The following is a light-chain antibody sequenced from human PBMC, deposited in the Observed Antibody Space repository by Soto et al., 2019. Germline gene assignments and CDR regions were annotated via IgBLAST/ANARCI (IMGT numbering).Light chain of an antibody. CDR2: GVT. J-gene: IGLJ2*01. V-gene: IGLV2-14*01. CDR1: SSDVGTYNY. CDR3: SSYTSSSTFVV. Sequence: QSVLTQPASVSGSPGQSITISCTGTSSDVGTYNYVSWYQQHPGKPPKLIIYGVTNRPSGVSNRFSGSKSDNTASLTISGLQAEDEADYFCSSYTSSSTFVVFGGGTQLTVL.